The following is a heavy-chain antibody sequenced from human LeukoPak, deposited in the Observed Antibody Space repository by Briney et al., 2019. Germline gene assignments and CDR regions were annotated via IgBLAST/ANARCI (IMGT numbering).Heavy chain of an antibody. CDR2: IYYSGST. CDR1: GGSISSYY. V-gene: IGHV4-59*12. J-gene: IGHJ5*02. Sequence: SETLSLTCTVSGGSISSYYWSWIRQPPGKGLEWIGSIYYSGSTYYNPSLKSRVTISVDTSKNQFSLKLSSVTAADTAVYYCASVGATRWFDPWGQGTLVTVSS. CDR3: ASVGATRWFDP. D-gene: IGHD1-26*01.